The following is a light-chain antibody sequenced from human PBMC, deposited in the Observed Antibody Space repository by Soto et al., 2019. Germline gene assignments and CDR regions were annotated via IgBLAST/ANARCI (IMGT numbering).Light chain of an antibody. J-gene: IGKJ1*01. V-gene: IGKV3-11*01. CDR2: EAS. Sequence: EIVLTQSASTLSLSPGERASLSCRASQSVSSYLAWYQQKPGQAPRLLMYEASNRATGIPARFSGSGYGTDFTLSISRVETEDFAVYYCQQYGTSPWTFGQGTKVDIK. CDR1: QSVSSY. CDR3: QQYGTSPWT.